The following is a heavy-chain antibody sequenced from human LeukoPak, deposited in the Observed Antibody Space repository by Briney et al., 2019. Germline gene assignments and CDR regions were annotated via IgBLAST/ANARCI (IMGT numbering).Heavy chain of an antibody. CDR3: ARVVTWFDP. CDR2: IKGDGSME. J-gene: IGHJ5*02. V-gene: IGHV3-7*04. CDR1: GFTFSGSA. Sequence: QPGGSLRLSCAASGFTFSGSAMSWVRQAPGKGLEWVTHIKGDGSMESYVDSVKGRFTISRDNARNSVYLQMYSVRGEDTAVYYCARVVTWFDPWGQGSLVIVSS.